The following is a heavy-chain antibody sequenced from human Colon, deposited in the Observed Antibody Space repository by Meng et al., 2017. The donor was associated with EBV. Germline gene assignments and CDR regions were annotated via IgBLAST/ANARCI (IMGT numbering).Heavy chain of an antibody. CDR3: ARGSYYTWAT. J-gene: IGHJ5*02. V-gene: IGHV4/OR15-8*02. D-gene: IGHD3-10*01. CDR1: GGSISSNDHW. CDR2: IHHSGTT. Sequence: QLQLQESDPGLVKSSETLSLTCEVSGGSISSNDHWWSWVRQPPGKGPEWIGEIHHSGTTNYNPSFKSRVTMSIDTWKNRFSLDLTSVTAADTAVYYCARGSYYTWATWGQGTLVTVSS.